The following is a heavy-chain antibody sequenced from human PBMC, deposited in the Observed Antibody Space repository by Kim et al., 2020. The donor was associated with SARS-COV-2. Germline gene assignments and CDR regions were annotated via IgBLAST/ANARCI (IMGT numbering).Heavy chain of an antibody. D-gene: IGHD6-13*01. J-gene: IGHJ5*02. Sequence: YSPCFQGQVTISADKYIRTAYLQWSSLKASDTAMYYCARQLDSSNWPFDPWGQGTLVTVSS. V-gene: IGHV5-51*01. CDR3: ARQLDSSNWPFDP.